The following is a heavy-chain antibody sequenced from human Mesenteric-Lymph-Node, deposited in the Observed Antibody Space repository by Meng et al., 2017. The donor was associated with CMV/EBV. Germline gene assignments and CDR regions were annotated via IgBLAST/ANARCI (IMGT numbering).Heavy chain of an antibody. D-gene: IGHD2-2*01. CDR3: ARTTYCSTTTCERQFDY. J-gene: IGHJ4*02. CDR1: RFTFSDYY. Sequence: GESLKISCAASRFTFSDYYMSWIRQAPGKGLEWVSYISSSGTTIYYADSVKGRFTISRDNAKNSLYLQMNSLRAEDTAVYYCARTTYCSTTTCERQFDYWGQGTLVTVSS. CDR2: ISSSGTTI. V-gene: IGHV3-11*01.